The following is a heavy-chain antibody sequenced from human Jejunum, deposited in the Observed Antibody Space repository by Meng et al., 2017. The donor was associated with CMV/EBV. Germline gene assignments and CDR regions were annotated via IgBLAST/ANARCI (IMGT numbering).Heavy chain of an antibody. CDR3: ARDMVWGDPNSFDA. D-gene: IGHD3-10*01. Sequence: SGFTFSSYNMNWVRQAPGKGLEWVSSISGNSNYIFYRDSVEGRFTISRDNAKNSLFLQMNSLRAEDSAVYYCARDMVWGDPNSFDAWGQGTLVTVSS. V-gene: IGHV3-21*01. CDR1: GFTFSSYN. CDR2: ISGNSNYI. J-gene: IGHJ5*02.